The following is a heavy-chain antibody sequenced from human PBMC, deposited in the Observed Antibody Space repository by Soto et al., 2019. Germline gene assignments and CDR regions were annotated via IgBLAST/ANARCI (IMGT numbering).Heavy chain of an antibody. D-gene: IGHD5-18*01. CDR1: GVTFSSSG. Sequence: GGSLGPSCAASGVTFSSSGMHWVRQAPGKGLEWVAVICGSGSNTYYADSVKGRFTISRDNSKNTLYLKMNSLRAEDTAVYYCAKDGQLRLWFGSTSTPYYFDYWGQGTLVTVSS. CDR2: ICGSGSNT. CDR3: AKDGQLRLWFGSTSTPYYFDY. J-gene: IGHJ4*02. V-gene: IGHV3-23*01.